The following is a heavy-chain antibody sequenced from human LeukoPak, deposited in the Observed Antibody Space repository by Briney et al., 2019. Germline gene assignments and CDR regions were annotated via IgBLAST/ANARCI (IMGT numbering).Heavy chain of an antibody. D-gene: IGHD6-19*01. J-gene: IGHJ4*02. CDR3: AKDLSIAVAGTALDY. Sequence: GGSLRLSCAASGFTFSRYWMHWVRQTPGKGLVWVSRIITDGSTTNYADSVRGRFTISRDNAKNTLYLQMNSLRAEDTAVYYCAKDLSIAVAGTALDYWGQGTLVTVSS. CDR2: IITDGSTT. V-gene: IGHV3-74*01. CDR1: GFTFSRYW.